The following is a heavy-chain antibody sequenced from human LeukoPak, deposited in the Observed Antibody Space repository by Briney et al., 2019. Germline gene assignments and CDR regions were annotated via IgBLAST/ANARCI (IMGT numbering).Heavy chain of an antibody. Sequence: ASVKVSCKASGYGFSIYGITWARQAPGQGLEYLGWISASDDTTNYAQKVQDRVTMTTDTSTSTAYLELRSLRSEDTAVYYCARCGAAVTTHFSHWGQGTLVTVSS. CDR2: ISASDDTT. CDR1: GYGFSIYG. D-gene: IGHD4-17*01. J-gene: IGHJ4*02. CDR3: ARCGAAVTTHFSH. V-gene: IGHV1-18*01.